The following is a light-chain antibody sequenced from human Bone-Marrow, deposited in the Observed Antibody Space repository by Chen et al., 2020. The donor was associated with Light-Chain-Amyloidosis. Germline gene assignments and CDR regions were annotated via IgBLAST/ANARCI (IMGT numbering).Light chain of an antibody. CDR3: QQYNNWPGT. J-gene: IGKJ3*01. CDR2: GAS. V-gene: IGKV3-15*01. CDR1: QSINFN. Sequence: EVLMTQSPATLSVSPGERATLSCRAIQSINFNLAWYQQKPGQAPRLLICGASTRATGIPARFSGSGSGTEFTLTISSLQSEDFAVYYCQQYNNWPGTFGPGTKVDIK.